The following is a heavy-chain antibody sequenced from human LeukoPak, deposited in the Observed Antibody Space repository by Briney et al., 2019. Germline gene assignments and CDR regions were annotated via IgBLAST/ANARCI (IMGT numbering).Heavy chain of an antibody. V-gene: IGHV1-2*02. D-gene: IGHD1-1*01. CDR2: INPYTGAT. Sequence: ASVKVSCQASEYTSSDFYLNWVRQAPGQGLEWMGWINPYTGATIYAQNFQGRVTMTSDASIGTGYVELARLTSDDTALYYCATSTVTHTRDPWGQGTLVTVSS. CDR1: EYTSSDFY. J-gene: IGHJ5*02. CDR3: ATSTVTHTRDP.